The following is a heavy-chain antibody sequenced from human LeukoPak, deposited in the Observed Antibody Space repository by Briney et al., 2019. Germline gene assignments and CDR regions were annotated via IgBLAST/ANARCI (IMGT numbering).Heavy chain of an antibody. CDR2: VYSSGST. Sequence: PSETLSLTCAVSGGSISSGNYYWSWIRQPAGKGLEWIGRVYSSGSTSYNPSLESRVTISLDTSMNHFSLRLSSVTAADTAMYFCASSNILAGFWFDPWGQGTLVTVSS. D-gene: IGHD3-9*01. CDR1: GGSISSGNYY. J-gene: IGHJ5*02. V-gene: IGHV4-61*02. CDR3: ASSNILAGFWFDP.